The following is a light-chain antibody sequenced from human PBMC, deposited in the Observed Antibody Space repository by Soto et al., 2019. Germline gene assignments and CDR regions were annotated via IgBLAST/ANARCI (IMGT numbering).Light chain of an antibody. J-gene: IGKJ5*01. CDR2: GAS. CDR3: QQYGSSP. Sequence: EIVLTQSPGTLSLSPGERATLSCRASQSVSSSYLAWYQQKPGQAPRLLIYGASSRATGIPDRFSGSGSGTDFTLTISRLEPEESAVYYCQQYGSSPFGQGTRLEIK. V-gene: IGKV3-20*01. CDR1: QSVSSSY.